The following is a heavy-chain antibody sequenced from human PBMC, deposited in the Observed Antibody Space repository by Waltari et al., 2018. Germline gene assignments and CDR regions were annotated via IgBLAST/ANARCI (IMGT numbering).Heavy chain of an antibody. CDR3: ARDRIVGAHPVPDY. CDR1: GGSISSGGYY. D-gene: IGHD1-26*01. Sequence: QVQLQESGPGLVKPSQTLSLTCTVSGGSISSGGYYWSWIRQHPGKGLEWIGYIYYSGSTYYNPSLKSRVTISVDTSKNQFSLKLSSVTAADTAVYYCARDRIVGAHPVPDYWGQGTLVTVSS. V-gene: IGHV4-31*03. CDR2: IYYSGST. J-gene: IGHJ4*02.